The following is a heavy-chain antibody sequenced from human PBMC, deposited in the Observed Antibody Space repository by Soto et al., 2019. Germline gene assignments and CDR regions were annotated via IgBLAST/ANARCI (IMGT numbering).Heavy chain of an antibody. Sequence: QVHLVQSGAEVRKPGASVKVSCKASGYTFTSYDINWVRQATGQGLEWMGWMNPNSGNTAYAQKFPGGVPMTRHTSIITARMERRSLRSGVTAVYYCAGASTRGFAPWGQGTLVTVSS. CDR3: AGASTRGFAP. CDR2: MNPNSGNT. D-gene: IGHD2-2*01. CDR1: GYTFTSYD. J-gene: IGHJ5*02. V-gene: IGHV1-8*01.